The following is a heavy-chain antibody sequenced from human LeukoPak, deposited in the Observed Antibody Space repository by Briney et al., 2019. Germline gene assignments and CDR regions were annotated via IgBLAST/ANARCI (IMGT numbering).Heavy chain of an antibody. D-gene: IGHD3-22*01. CDR2: IYYSGSS. J-gene: IGHJ4*02. CDR1: GGSIRSYY. CDR3: ARDGGSSGYYYVY. V-gene: IGHV4-59*12. Sequence: MTSETLSLTCTVSGGSIRSYYWSWIRQPPGKGLEWIGYIYYSGSSNYNSSLKNRVTISVDTSKNQFSLKVTSVTAADTAMYYCARDGGSSGYYYVYWGQGTLVTVSS.